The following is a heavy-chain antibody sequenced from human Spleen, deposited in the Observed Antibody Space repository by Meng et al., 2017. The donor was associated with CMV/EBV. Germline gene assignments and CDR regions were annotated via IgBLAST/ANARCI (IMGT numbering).Heavy chain of an antibody. CDR3: AKDTGSYSFWYLDL. Sequence: SLKISCAASGFAFDDYVMHWVRQAPGKGLEWVSGISWNSDRTGYANSVKGRFTIFRDNAKNALYLQMDSLRADDTALYFCAKDTGSYSFWYLDLWGRGSLVTVS. CDR2: ISWNSDRT. J-gene: IGHJ2*01. D-gene: IGHD1-26*01. CDR1: GFAFDDYV. V-gene: IGHV3-9*01.